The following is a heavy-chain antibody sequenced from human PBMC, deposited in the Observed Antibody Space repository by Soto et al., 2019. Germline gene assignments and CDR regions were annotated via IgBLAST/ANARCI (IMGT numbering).Heavy chain of an antibody. CDR1: GFTFSSYW. Sequence: EVPLVESGGGLVQPGGSLRLSFAASGFTFSSYWMHWVRQAPGKGLVWVSRINSDGSSTSYADSVKGRFTISRDNAKSTLYLQMNSLGAEDTAVYCCSSVVPLGYWGQGTLVTVYS. V-gene: IGHV3-74*01. CDR2: INSDGSST. CDR3: SSVVPLGY. J-gene: IGHJ4*02. D-gene: IGHD2-15*01.